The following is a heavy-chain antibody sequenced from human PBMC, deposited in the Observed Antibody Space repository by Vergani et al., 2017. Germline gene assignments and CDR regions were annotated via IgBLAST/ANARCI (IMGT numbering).Heavy chain of an antibody. J-gene: IGHJ4*02. CDR3: VKDGGRNEKFFDS. V-gene: IGHV3-23*01. Sequence: EVQLLESGGSLKQPGGSVRLSCAASGFTFSTYAMHWVRQAPGKGLEWVSALTGGGGSTYDADSFKGRFIISRDKSRDTLYLQMNSLRPEDTATYYCVKDGGRNEKFFDSWGQGTLVTVSS. CDR1: GFTFSTYA. CDR2: LTGGGGST. D-gene: IGHD1-26*01.